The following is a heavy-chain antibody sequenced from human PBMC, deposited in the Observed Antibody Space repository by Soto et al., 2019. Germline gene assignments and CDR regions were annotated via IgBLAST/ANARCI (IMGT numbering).Heavy chain of an antibody. V-gene: IGHV1-46*01. CDR2: INPNGGST. CDR3: ARGLTSGDY. CDR1: GYTFTSFY. J-gene: IGHJ4*02. Sequence: QVQLVQSGAEVKNPGASVKVSCKASGYTFTSFYIHWVRQAPGQGLEWMSIINPNGGSTNYAQNLQGRVPLPRDTSTTTAYMELSSLRSEDTAVYYCARGLTSGDYWGQGTLVTVSS.